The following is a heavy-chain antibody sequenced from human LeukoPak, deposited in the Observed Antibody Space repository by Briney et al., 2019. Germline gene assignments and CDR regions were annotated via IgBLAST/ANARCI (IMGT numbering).Heavy chain of an antibody. CDR2: IYPGDSDT. D-gene: IGHD3-10*01. V-gene: IGHV5-51*01. CDR3: ARSSAMTYNGPRDY. J-gene: IGHJ4*02. CDR1: GYSFTSYW. Sequence: GESLKISCKGSGYSFTSYWIGWVRQMPGKGLEWIGIIYPGDSDTRYSPSFQGQVTISADKSISTAFLQWSSLQASDTAMYYCARSSAMTYNGPRDYWGQGTLVAVSS.